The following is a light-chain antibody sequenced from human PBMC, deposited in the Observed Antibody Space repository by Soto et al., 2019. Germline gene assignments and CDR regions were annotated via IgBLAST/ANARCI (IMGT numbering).Light chain of an antibody. V-gene: IGKV1-5*01. Sequence: DIQMTQSPSTLSASVGARVTITCRAGQSISSWLAWYQQKPGKAPKLLIYDASSLESGVPSRFSGSESGTEFTLTISSLQPDDFATYFCQQYHTYPWTFGQGTKVDI. CDR3: QQYHTYPWT. CDR1: QSISSW. CDR2: DAS. J-gene: IGKJ1*01.